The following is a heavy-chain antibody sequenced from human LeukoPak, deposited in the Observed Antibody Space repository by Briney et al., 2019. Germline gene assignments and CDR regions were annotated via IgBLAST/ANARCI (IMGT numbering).Heavy chain of an antibody. Sequence: SGTLSLTCSVSDDSITMYYWTWIRQPPGKGLEWIGYDDHTGSTNFNPSLNGRVSISRDTTKNLFSLRLRSVTAADTAVYFCARGRVSSSTWYSTYYYYFYMDAWGKGTTVTVSS. CDR1: DDSITMYY. J-gene: IGHJ6*03. V-gene: IGHV4-59*01. CDR2: DDHTGST. CDR3: ARGRVSSSTWYSTYYYYFYMDA. D-gene: IGHD1-1*01.